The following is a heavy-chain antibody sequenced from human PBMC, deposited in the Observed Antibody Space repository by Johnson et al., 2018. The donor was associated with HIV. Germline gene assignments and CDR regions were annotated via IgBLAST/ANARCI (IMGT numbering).Heavy chain of an antibody. CDR3: AKDGTMTWAFDI. CDR1: GFTFSSYD. Sequence: VQLVESGGGVVQPGRSLRLSCAASGFTFSSYDMHWVRQATGKGLEWVSAIGTAGDTYYPGSVKGRFTISRDSSKNTLYLQMNSLRAEDTAVYYCAKDGTMTWAFDIWGQGTMVTVSS. CDR2: IGTAGDT. D-gene: IGHD1-7*01. V-gene: IGHV3-13*01. J-gene: IGHJ3*02.